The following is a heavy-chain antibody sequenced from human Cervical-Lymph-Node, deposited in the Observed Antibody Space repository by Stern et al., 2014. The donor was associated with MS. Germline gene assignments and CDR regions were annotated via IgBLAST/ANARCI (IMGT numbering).Heavy chain of an antibody. Sequence: DQLVESGPGLVKPSQTLSLTCTVSGASISTVGYYWSWIRQHPGKGLEWIAYISYIGCTYYTPLGKSRVSLSSAPATNPFFLNLTSVTAADTALYYCARSDRLWGSFDYWGQGTLVAVSS. V-gene: IGHV4-31*03. J-gene: IGHJ4*02. CDR1: GASISTVGYY. D-gene: IGHD3-16*01. CDR2: ISYIGCT. CDR3: ARSDRLWGSFDY.